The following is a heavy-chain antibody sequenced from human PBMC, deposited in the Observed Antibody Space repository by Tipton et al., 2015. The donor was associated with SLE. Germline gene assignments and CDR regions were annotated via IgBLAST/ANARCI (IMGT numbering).Heavy chain of an antibody. D-gene: IGHD2-21*01. CDR2: IHYNRDT. CDR1: GASVSSHY. CDR3: ARVGYCGGDCP. J-gene: IGHJ5*02. Sequence: TLSLTCTVSGASVSSHYWNWIRQTPGKGLEWIGYIHYNRDTNYHPSLKSRVTMSMDTSKNQLSLKLSSVTAADTAVYYCARVGYCGGDCPWGQGTLVTVS. V-gene: IGHV4-59*08.